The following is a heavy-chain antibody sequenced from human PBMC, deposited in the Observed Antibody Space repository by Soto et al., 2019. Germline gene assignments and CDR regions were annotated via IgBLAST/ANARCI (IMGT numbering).Heavy chain of an antibody. D-gene: IGHD6-13*01. CDR3: ARSRIIAAAGTQNYHYYYMDV. J-gene: IGHJ6*03. Sequence: SGPTLVNPTRTLTLPCTFPGFSLSTSGMCVSWIRQPPGKALEWLARIDWDDDKYYSTSLKTRLTISKDTSKNQVVLTMTNMDPVDTATYYCARSRIIAAAGTQNYHYYYMDVWGKGITVIVSS. CDR2: IDWDDDK. V-gene: IGHV2-70*11. CDR1: GFSLSTSGMC.